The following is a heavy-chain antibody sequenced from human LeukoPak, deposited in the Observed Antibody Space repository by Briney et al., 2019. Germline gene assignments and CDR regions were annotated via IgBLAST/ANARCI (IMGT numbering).Heavy chain of an antibody. J-gene: IGHJ5*02. V-gene: IGHV1-18*01. CDR2: ISAYNGNT. CDR1: GYTFTSYG. D-gene: IGHD3-22*01. CDR3: ARDRGYYYDSSGYPDFDP. Sequence: VASVKVSCKASGYTFTSYGISWVRQAPGQGLEWMGWISAYNGNTNYAQKLQGRVTMTTDTSTSTAYMELRSLRSDDTAVYYCARDRGYYYDSSGYPDFDPWGEGPLVTVSS.